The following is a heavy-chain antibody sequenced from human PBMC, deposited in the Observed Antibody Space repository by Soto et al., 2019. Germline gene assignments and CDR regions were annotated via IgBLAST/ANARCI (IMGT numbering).Heavy chain of an antibody. Sequence: PGGSLRLSCAASGFTFSDYYMSWIRQAPGKGLEWVGRIKSKTDGGTTDYAAPVKGRFTISRDDSKNTLYLQMNSLKTEDTALYYCTTTNSDRKGDCWGQGTLVTVSS. J-gene: IGHJ4*02. CDR1: GFTFSDYY. V-gene: IGHV3-15*01. CDR3: TTTNSDRKGDC. D-gene: IGHD1-26*01. CDR2: IKSKTDGGTT.